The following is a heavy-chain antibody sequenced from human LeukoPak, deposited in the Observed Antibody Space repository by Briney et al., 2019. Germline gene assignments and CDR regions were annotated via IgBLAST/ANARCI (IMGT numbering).Heavy chain of an antibody. CDR1: GGTFSSYA. Sequence: SVKVSCKASGGTFSSYAISWVRQAPGQGLEWMGRIIPIFGTANYAQKFQGRVTITTAKSTSTAYMELSSLRSEDTAVYYCARSDYYGSGSDPFAYWGQGTLVTVSS. D-gene: IGHD3-10*01. J-gene: IGHJ4*02. V-gene: IGHV1-69*05. CDR3: ARSDYYGSGSDPFAY. CDR2: IIPIFGTA.